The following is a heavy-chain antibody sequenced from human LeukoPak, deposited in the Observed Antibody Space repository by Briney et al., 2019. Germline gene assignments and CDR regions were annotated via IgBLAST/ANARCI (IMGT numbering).Heavy chain of an antibody. CDR2: MYYSGGT. V-gene: IGHV4-39*07. J-gene: IGHJ3*02. CDR3: ARDRSRIAVAGRGFAFDI. Sequence: SETLSLTCSVSGGSISSSGYYWGWIRQPPGKGLEWIATMYYSGGTFYNPDLKSRVTISLDTSKDQFSLKLSSLTAADTAVYYCARDRSRIAVAGRGFAFDIWGQGTMVTVSS. CDR1: GGSISSSGYY. D-gene: IGHD6-19*01.